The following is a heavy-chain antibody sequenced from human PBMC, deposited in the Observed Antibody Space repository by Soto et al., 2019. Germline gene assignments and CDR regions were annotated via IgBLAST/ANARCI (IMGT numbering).Heavy chain of an antibody. Sequence: SETLSLTCTVSGGSISSGDYYWSWIRQPPGKGLEWIGYIYYSGSTYYNPSLKSRVTISVDTSKNQFSLKLSSVTAADTAVYYCARAQGDLEYDGNSWIANWFDPWGQGTLVTVSS. V-gene: IGHV4-30-4*02. J-gene: IGHJ5*02. CDR2: IYYSGST. CDR1: GGSISSGDYY. D-gene: IGHD3-10*01. CDR3: ARAQGDLEYDGNSWIANWFDP.